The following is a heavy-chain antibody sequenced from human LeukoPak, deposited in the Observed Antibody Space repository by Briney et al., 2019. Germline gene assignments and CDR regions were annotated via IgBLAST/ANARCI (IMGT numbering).Heavy chain of an antibody. J-gene: IGHJ4*02. D-gene: IGHD6-19*01. Sequence: GASVKVSCKASGYTFTSYGISWVRQAPGQGLEWMGWISAYNGNTNYAQKLQGRVTMTRDTSISTAYMDLSRLRSDDTAVYYCARDRVGSGWPRPYYFEVWGQGTLVTVSS. V-gene: IGHV1-18*01. CDR3: ARDRVGSGWPRPYYFEV. CDR2: ISAYNGNT. CDR1: GYTFTSYG.